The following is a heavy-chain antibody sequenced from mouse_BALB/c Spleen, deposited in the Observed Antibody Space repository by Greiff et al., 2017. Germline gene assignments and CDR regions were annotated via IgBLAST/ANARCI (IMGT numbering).Heavy chain of an antibody. J-gene: IGHJ3*01. CDR3: ARSPLGRIAY. Sequence: EVKLMESGGGLVKPGGSLKLSCAASGFAFSSYDMSWVRQTPEKRLEWVAYISSGGGSTYYPDTVKGRFTISRDNAKNTLYLQMSSLKSEDTAMYYCARSPLGRIAYWGQGTLVTVSA. V-gene: IGHV5-12-1*01. CDR2: ISSGGGST. D-gene: IGHD4-1*01. CDR1: GFAFSSYD.